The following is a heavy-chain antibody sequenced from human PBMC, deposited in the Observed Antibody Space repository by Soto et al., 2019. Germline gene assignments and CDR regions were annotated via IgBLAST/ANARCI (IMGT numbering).Heavy chain of an antibody. V-gene: IGHV3-48*01. CDR2: ISSSSSTI. CDR1: GFTFSSYS. Sequence: EVQLVESGGGLVQPGGSLRLSCAASGFTFSSYSMNWVRQAPGKGLEWVSYISSSSSTIYYADSVKGRFTISRDNAKNSLYLQTNSLRAEDTAVYYCARVSNYYYYYMDVWGKGTTVTVSS. J-gene: IGHJ6*03. D-gene: IGHD6-6*01. CDR3: ARVSNYYYYYMDV.